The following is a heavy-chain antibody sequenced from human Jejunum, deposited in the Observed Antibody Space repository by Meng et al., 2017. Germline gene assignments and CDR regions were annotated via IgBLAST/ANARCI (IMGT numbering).Heavy chain of an antibody. D-gene: IGHD1-1*01. V-gene: IGHV1-2*04. Sequence: QVQLVQSGAEVKKSGASVKVSCKASGYTFSDHYIHWVRQAPGQGLEWKGWTNPDTGGTNYAQKFQGWVTMTRDTSISTAYMELRRLRSDDTAVYYCARDAGSFLDYYFDSWGQGTLVTVSS. CDR3: ARDAGSFLDYYFDS. CDR1: GYTFSDHY. J-gene: IGHJ4*02. CDR2: TNPDTGGT.